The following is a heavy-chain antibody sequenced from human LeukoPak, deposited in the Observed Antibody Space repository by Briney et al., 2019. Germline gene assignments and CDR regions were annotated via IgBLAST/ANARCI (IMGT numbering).Heavy chain of an antibody. CDR3: ARDSGSYLPPTDY. Sequence: GGSLRLSCAASGFTFSTYAMTWVRQAPGKGLEWVSSITGNGGRTYYADFVKGRFTISRDNSKNTLYLQMNSLRAEDTAVYHCARDSGSYLPPTDYWGQGTLVTASS. D-gene: IGHD1-26*01. CDR1: GFTFSTYA. CDR2: ITGNGGRT. J-gene: IGHJ4*02. V-gene: IGHV3-23*01.